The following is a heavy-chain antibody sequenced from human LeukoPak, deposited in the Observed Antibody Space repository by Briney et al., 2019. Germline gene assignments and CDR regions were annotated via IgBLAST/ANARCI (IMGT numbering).Heavy chain of an antibody. CDR2: IYPGDSDT. CDR3: ARLGSVGGWFDP. J-gene: IGHJ5*02. CDR1: GYSFTSYW. Sequence: GESLKISYKGSGYSFTSYWIDWGRPMAGKGVGWMGIIYPGDSDTRYSPSFQGQVTISADKSINTAYLQWSSLKASDTAMYYCARLGSVGGWFDPWGQGTLVTVSS. D-gene: IGHD2-15*01. V-gene: IGHV5-51*01.